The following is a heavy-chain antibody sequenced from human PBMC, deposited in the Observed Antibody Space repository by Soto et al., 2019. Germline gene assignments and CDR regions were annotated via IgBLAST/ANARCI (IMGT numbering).Heavy chain of an antibody. CDR1: GYSISSGYY. J-gene: IGHJ4*02. CDR2: IYHSGST. Sequence: SETLSLTCAVSGYSISSGYYWGWIRQPPGKGLEGIGSIYHSGSTYYNPSLKSRVTISVDTSKNQFSLKLSSVTAADTAVYYFARVGPSAGYSSGWFSLCYFDYWGQGTLVTVPQ. V-gene: IGHV4-38-2*01. CDR3: ARVGPSAGYSSGWFSLCYFDY. D-gene: IGHD6-19*01.